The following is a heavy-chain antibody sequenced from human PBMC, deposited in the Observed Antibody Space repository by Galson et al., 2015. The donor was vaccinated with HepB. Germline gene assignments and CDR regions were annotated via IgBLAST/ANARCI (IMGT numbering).Heavy chain of an antibody. Sequence: TLSLTCTVSGDSISRGGYYWGWIRQHPGKGLEWIGYIYYTGEKFCNPSLKSRVVISGDTSRSQFSLNLNSATAADTAVYYCARVKVGHSTPFEYWGQGILVTVSS. J-gene: IGHJ4*02. CDR2: IYYTGEK. CDR1: GDSISRGGYY. V-gene: IGHV4-31*03. D-gene: IGHD2-2*01. CDR3: ARVKVGHSTPFEY.